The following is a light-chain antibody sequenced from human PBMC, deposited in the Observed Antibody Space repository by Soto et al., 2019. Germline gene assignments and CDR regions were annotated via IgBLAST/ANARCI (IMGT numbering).Light chain of an antibody. Sequence: DIQLAQSPSTLSASVGDRITITCRATQSINWLAWYQQKPGKAPKLLIFEASRLESGVPSRFSGSGSGTESTLTISSLQPDDFGTYYCQHYDTYSPMWTFGQGTKVDVK. CDR2: EAS. V-gene: IGKV1-5*03. J-gene: IGKJ1*01. CDR3: QHYDTYSPMWT. CDR1: QSINW.